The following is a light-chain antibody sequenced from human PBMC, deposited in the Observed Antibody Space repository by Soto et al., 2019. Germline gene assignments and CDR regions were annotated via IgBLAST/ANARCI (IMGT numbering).Light chain of an antibody. V-gene: IGKV3-20*01. Sequence: EIVLTQSPGSLSLSPGQRATLSCRASQSVDSTFFAWYQKKPGQAPRLLIYGASKRDTGVPDRFSGSGSGTDFTLTISRLEPEDLAVSYCQQYMSSVTFGQGTQVEI. J-gene: IGKJ1*01. CDR3: QQYMSSVT. CDR2: GAS. CDR1: QSVDSTF.